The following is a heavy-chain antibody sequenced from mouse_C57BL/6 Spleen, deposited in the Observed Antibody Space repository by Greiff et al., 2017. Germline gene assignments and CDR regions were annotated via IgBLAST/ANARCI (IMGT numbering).Heavy chain of an antibody. D-gene: IGHD1-1*01. CDR3: ARDALYEYFDV. Sequence: DVQLQESGPGLVKPSQSLSLTCSVTGYSITSGYYWNWIRQFPGNKLEWMGYISYDGSNNYNPSLKNRISITRDTSKYQFFLKLNSVTTEDTATYYCARDALYEYFDVWGTGTTVTVSS. J-gene: IGHJ1*03. V-gene: IGHV3-6*01. CDR2: ISYDGSN. CDR1: GYSITSGYY.